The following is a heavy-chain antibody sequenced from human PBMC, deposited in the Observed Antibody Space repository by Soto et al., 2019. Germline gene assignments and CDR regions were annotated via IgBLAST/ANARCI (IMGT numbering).Heavy chain of an antibody. V-gene: IGHV3-13*01. J-gene: IGHJ2*01. CDR3: ARERGTTGIWYFDL. CDR1: GFTFSDYD. D-gene: IGHD1-7*01. Sequence: EVQLVESGGGLVQPGGSLRLSGAASGFTFSDYDIHWVRQAAGKGLEWVSGIAISGDTNYAGSVTGRFTISRENARNSVYLQMNSLSAGDTAVYYCARERGTTGIWYFDLWGRGTLVTVSS. CDR2: IAISGDT.